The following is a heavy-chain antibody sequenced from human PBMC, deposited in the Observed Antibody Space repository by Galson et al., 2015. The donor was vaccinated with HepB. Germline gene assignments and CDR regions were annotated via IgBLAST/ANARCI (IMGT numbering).Heavy chain of an antibody. CDR3: GRGFKWIDY. V-gene: IGHV3-21*01. Sequence: SLRLSCAASGFNFKTYSMNWVRQAPGKGLEWVSFISGSGSDLYSADSLQGRFTISRDNAKNSLYLQINSLRAEDTAIYYCGRGFKWIDYWGQGTLVTVSS. D-gene: IGHD5-12*01. CDR1: GFNFKTYS. J-gene: IGHJ4*02. CDR2: ISGSGSDL.